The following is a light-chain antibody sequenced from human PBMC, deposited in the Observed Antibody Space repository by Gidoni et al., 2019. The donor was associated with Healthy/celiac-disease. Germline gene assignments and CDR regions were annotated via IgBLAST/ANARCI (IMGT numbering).Light chain of an antibody. CDR3: QSYDSSLSGPNWV. Sequence: QSVLTQPPSVSGAPGQRVTISCTGSSSNIGAGYDVHWYQQLPGKAPKLLIYGNSNRPSGVPDRFSGSKSGTSASLAITWLHAEDEADYYCQSYDSSLSGPNWVFGGGTKLTVL. J-gene: IGLJ3*02. CDR1: SSNIGAGYD. CDR2: GNS. V-gene: IGLV1-40*01.